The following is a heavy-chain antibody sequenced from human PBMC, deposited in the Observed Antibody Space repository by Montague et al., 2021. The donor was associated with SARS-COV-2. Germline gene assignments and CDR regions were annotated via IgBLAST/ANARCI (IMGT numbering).Heavy chain of an antibody. D-gene: IGHD3-3*01. CDR3: ARLNFRITIFCVVSSRGFDF. CDR1: GGSISSSSYY. CDR2: IYYSGST. V-gene: IGHV4-39*01. Sequence: SETLSLTCTVSGGSISSSSYYWGWIRQPPGKGLEWIGSIYYSGSTYYNPSLKSRVTISVDTSKNQFSLKLSSVTAADTAVYYCARLNFRITIFCVVSSRGFDFWGQGTLVTVSS. J-gene: IGHJ4*01.